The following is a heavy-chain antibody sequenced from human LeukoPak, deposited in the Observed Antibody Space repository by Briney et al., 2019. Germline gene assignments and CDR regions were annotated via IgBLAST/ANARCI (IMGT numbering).Heavy chain of an antibody. CDR3: ARVSAAHYYFDS. CDR2: IKLDGSEK. J-gene: IGHJ4*02. Sequence: GGSLRLSCAASGFTFSSYWLSWVRQAPGKGLDWVANIKLDGSEKYYVDSVKGRFTISRDSAKNSLYLQMNSLRAEDTAVYYCARVSAAHYYFDSWGQGTLVTVSS. D-gene: IGHD2-2*01. V-gene: IGHV3-7*01. CDR1: GFTFSSYW.